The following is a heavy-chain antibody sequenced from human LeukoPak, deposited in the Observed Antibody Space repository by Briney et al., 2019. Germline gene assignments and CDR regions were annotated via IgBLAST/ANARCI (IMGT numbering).Heavy chain of an antibody. CDR2: IKQDGSEK. D-gene: IGHD6-19*01. Sequence: GGSLRLSCAASGFTFSGYWMSWVRQAPGKGLEWVANIKQDGSEKYYVDSVKGRFTISRDNAKNSLYLQMNSLRAEDTAVYYCARARIAVAGTAYYFDYWGQGTLVTVSS. J-gene: IGHJ4*02. V-gene: IGHV3-7*01. CDR1: GFTFSGYW. CDR3: ARARIAVAGTAYYFDY.